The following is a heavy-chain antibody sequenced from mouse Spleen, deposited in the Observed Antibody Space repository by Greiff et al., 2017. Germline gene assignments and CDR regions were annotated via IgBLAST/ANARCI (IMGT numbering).Heavy chain of an antibody. D-gene: IGHD1-1*01. J-gene: IGHJ3*01. Sequence: QVQLQQSGAELARPGASVKLSCKASGYTFTSYGISWVKQRTGQGLEWIGEIYPRSGNTYYNEKFKGKATLTADKSSSTAYMELRSLTSEDSAVYFCAVITTVKFAYWGQGTLVTVSA. V-gene: IGHV1-81*01. CDR3: AVITTVKFAY. CDR2: IYPRSGNT. CDR1: GYTFTSYG.